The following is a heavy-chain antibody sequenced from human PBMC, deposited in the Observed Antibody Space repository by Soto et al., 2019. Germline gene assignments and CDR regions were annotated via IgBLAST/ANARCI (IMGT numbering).Heavy chain of an antibody. CDR3: ATYSSSSLWFDP. V-gene: IGHV1-69*13. J-gene: IGHJ5*02. CDR1: GGTFSSYA. D-gene: IGHD6-6*01. CDR2: IIPIFGTA. Sequence: ASVKVSCKASGGTFSSYAISWVRQAPGQGLEWMGGIIPIFGTANYAQKFQGRVTITADESTSTAYMELSSLRSEDTAVYYCATYSSSSLWFDPWGQGTLVTVSS.